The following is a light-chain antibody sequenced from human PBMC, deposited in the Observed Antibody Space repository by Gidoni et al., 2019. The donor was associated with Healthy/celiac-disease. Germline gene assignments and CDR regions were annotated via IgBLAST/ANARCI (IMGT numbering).Light chain of an antibody. J-gene: IGKJ2*01. CDR2: DAS. CDR3: QQRSNWPPMYT. V-gene: IGKV3-11*01. CDR1: QSVSSY. Sequence: DIVLTQSPAPLSLSPGEMASLSCRASQSVSSYLAWYQQKPGQAPRLLIYDASTRATGIPARFSGRGSGTDFTLTISSLGPEDFAVNYCQQRSNWPPMYTFGQGTKLEIK.